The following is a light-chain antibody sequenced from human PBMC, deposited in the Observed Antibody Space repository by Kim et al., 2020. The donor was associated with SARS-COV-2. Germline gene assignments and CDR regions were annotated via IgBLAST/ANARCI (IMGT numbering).Light chain of an antibody. J-gene: IGLJ1*01. CDR1: SGDIGASDY. CDR2: EVI. CDR3: CSWVPGSYV. V-gene: IGLV2-8*01. Sequence: QSALTQPPSASGSPGQSVTISCTGTSGDIGASDYVSWYQQHPGKAPKLIIYEVIKRPSGVPDRFSGSKSGNTASLTVSGLQAEDVADYYCCSWVPGSYVFGTGTKVTVL.